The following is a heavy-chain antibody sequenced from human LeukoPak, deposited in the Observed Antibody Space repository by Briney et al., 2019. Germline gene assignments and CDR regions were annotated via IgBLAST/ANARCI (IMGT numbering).Heavy chain of an antibody. Sequence: PGGSLRLSCAASGFTFSSYGMNWVRQAPGKGLEWVSSISSSSSYIYYADSVKGRFTISRDNAKKSLYLQMNSLRAEDTAVYYCARVGEKAFHLWPEIDYWGQGTLVTVSS. CDR2: ISSSSSYI. V-gene: IGHV3-21*01. J-gene: IGHJ4*02. CDR1: GFTFSSYG. D-gene: IGHD5-24*01. CDR3: ARVGEKAFHLWPEIDY.